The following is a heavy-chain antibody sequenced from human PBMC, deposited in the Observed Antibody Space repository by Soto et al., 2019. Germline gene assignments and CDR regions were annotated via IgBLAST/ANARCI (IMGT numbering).Heavy chain of an antibody. V-gene: IGHV1-46*01. J-gene: IGHJ5*02. CDR1: GYTFTNHW. Sequence: QVQLVQSGAEVKEPGASVKVSCKASGYTFTNHWIHWVRQAPGQGLEWMGVINPTGDRTVYGQKFQGRVSLTTDTSKGTVDMEVSSLSSEATAVYYCARDHNVSSSDYSYWWFDPRVRGTLVAVSS. CDR2: INPTGDRT. CDR3: ARDHNVSSSDYSYWWFDP. D-gene: IGHD4-17*01.